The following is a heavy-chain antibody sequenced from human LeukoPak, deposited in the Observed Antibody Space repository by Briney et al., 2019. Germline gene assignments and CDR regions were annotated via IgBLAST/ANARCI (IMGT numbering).Heavy chain of an antibody. V-gene: IGHV3-30-3*01. J-gene: IGHJ4*02. CDR2: ISYDGTNK. CDR1: GFTFSSYP. CDR3: ARAYSGNYYPDY. Sequence: GGSLRLSCAASGFTFSSYPMHWVRQAPGKGLEWVAFISYDGTNKYYADSVKGRVTISRDNSKNTLYLQMNSLRAEDTAVYYCARAYSGNYYPDYWGQGTLVTVSS. D-gene: IGHD1-26*01.